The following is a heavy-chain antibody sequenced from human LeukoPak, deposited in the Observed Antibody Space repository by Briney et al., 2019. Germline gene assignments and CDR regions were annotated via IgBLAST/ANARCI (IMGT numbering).Heavy chain of an antibody. Sequence: GGSLRLSCAASGFTFSSYAMHWVRQAPDKGLEWVAVISYDGSNKYYADSVKGRFTISRDNSKNTLYLQMNSLRAEDTAVYYCARDDGVDIVATASGIDYWGQGTLVTVSS. J-gene: IGHJ4*02. V-gene: IGHV3-30*04. CDR2: ISYDGSNK. CDR3: ARDDGVDIVATASGIDY. D-gene: IGHD5-12*01. CDR1: GFTFSSYA.